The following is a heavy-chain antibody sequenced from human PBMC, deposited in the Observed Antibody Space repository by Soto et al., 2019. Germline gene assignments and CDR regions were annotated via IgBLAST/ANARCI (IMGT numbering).Heavy chain of an antibody. J-gene: IGHJ4*02. CDR2: IYYSGST. CDR3: ARYCSGGSCYEGRSSLFDY. CDR1: GGSISSGDYY. V-gene: IGHV4-30-4*01. D-gene: IGHD2-15*01. Sequence: QVQLQESGPGLVKPSQTLSLTCTVSGGSISSGDYYWSWIRQPPGKGLEWIGYIYYSGSTYYNPSLKSRVMISVDTSKNQVSLKLRSVTAADTAVYYCARYCSGGSCYEGRSSLFDYWGQGTLVTVSS.